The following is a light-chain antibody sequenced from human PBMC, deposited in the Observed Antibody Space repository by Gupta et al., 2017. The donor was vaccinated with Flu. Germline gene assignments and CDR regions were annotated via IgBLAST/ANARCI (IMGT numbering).Light chain of an antibody. V-gene: IGLV2-11*03. CDR2: DVS. J-gene: IGLJ1*01. Sequence: GSDVGGYNYVSWYQQHPGKAPKLIIHDVSRRPSGVPDRFSGSKSGNTASLTISGLQAEDEAEYYCCSYAGSYTFVFETGTKLTVL. CDR3: CSYAGSYTFV. CDR1: GSDVGGYNY.